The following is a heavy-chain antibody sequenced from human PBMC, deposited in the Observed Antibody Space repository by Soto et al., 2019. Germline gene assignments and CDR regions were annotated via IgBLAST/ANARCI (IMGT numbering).Heavy chain of an antibody. CDR1: GYKFTSYW. J-gene: IGHJ3*02. Sequence: GEALKISCKGSGYKFTSYWIGWVRQMPGKGLECMGIIYPGDSDTRYSPSFQGQVTISADKSNSTAYLQWSSLRASDTATYYCARRGIGGNDAFDIWGQGTMVTVS. CDR2: IYPGDSDT. CDR3: ARRGIGGNDAFDI. D-gene: IGHD1-1*01. V-gene: IGHV5-51*01.